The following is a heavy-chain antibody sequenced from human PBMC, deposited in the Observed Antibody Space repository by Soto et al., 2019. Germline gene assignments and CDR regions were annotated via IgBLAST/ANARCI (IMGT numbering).Heavy chain of an antibody. Sequence: ASVKVSCKASGYTFTGYYMHWVRQAPGQGLEWMGWINPNSGGTNYAQKFQGWVTMTRDTSISTAYMELSRLRSDDTAVYYCARDMPIAVAPSYGMDVWGQGTTVTVSS. D-gene: IGHD6-19*01. V-gene: IGHV1-2*04. J-gene: IGHJ6*02. CDR2: INPNSGGT. CDR3: ARDMPIAVAPSYGMDV. CDR1: GYTFTGYY.